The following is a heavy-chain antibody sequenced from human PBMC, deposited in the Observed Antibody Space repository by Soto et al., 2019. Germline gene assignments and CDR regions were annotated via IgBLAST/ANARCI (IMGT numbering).Heavy chain of an antibody. CDR1: GGSFSGYY. D-gene: IGHD2-21*01. J-gene: IGHJ5*02. Sequence: QVQLQQWGAGLLKPSETLSLTCAVYGGSFSGYYWSWIRKPPGKGLEWIGESNHSGSTNYNPSLKSHDNISMDTSNHHFALTLSSVTAADTAVYDCATAYVVWCTDPTDGSWFDPWGQGTLVTVSS. V-gene: IGHV4-34*01. CDR3: ATAYVVWCTDPTDGSWFDP. CDR2: SNHSGST.